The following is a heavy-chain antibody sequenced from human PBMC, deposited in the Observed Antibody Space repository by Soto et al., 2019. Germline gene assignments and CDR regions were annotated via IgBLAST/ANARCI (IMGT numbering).Heavy chain of an antibody. J-gene: IGHJ1*01. V-gene: IGHV3-15*02. CDR2: IKSNIDGGTV. CDR1: GFTFNSAW. CDR3: VSAVIY. D-gene: IGHD2-21*01. Sequence: VLLVESGGAFVKPGGSHILSCAASGFTFNSAWMNWVRQAPGKGLEWVGRIKSNIDGGTVDYAASVKGRFTISRDDSKSTLYLQMNSLTIEDTAVYYCVSAVIYWGQGTLVTVSS.